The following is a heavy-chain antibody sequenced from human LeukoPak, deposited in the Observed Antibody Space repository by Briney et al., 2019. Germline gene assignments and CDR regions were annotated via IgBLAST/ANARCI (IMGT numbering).Heavy chain of an antibody. CDR3: AREAIESGYSYFNWFDT. Sequence: SETLSLTCAVSGGSISSSSYYWGWIRQPAGKGLEWIGRMHTSGSTNYNASLKSRVAISVDTSKNQFSLKLSSVTAADTAVYYCAREAIESGYSYFNWFDTWGQGTLVTVSS. CDR2: MHTSGST. J-gene: IGHJ5*02. V-gene: IGHV4-61*02. CDR1: GGSISSSSYY. D-gene: IGHD5-18*01.